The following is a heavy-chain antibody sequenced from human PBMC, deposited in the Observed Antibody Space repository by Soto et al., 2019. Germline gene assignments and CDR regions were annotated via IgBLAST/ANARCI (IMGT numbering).Heavy chain of an antibody. J-gene: IGHJ6*02. Sequence: GASVKVSCKASGYTFTSYGISWVRQAPGQGLEWMGWISAYNGNTNYAQKLQGRVTMTTDTSTSTAYMELRSLRSDDTAVYYCARENEWFRPEGYYYGMDVWGQGTTVTVSS. CDR1: GYTFTSYG. V-gene: IGHV1-18*04. CDR3: ARENEWFRPEGYYYGMDV. D-gene: IGHD3-3*01. CDR2: ISAYNGNT.